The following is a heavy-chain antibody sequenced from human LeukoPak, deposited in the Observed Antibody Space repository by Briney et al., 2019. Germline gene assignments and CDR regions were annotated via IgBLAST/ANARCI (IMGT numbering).Heavy chain of an antibody. D-gene: IGHD3-10*02. Sequence: SETLSLTCTVSGGSISSGGYYWSWIRQPPGKGLEWIGYIYYSGSTYYNPSLKSRVTISVDTSKNQFSLKLSSVTAADTAVYYCARGLFGGPTDYWGQGTLVTVSS. CDR2: IYYSGST. CDR1: GGSISSGGYY. V-gene: IGHV4-30-4*01. CDR3: ARGLFGGPTDY. J-gene: IGHJ4*02.